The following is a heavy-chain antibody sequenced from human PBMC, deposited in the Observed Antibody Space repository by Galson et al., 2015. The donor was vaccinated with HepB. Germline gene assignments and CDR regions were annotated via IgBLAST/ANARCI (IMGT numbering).Heavy chain of an antibody. D-gene: IGHD5/OR15-5a*01. V-gene: IGHV6-1*01. CDR1: GDSVSSNSAT. CDR3: ARKGAVSSTLDY. Sequence: CANSGDSVSSNSATWHWIRQSPSRGLEWLGVTYYRSKWYNDSAVSMRSRININPDTSKNQFSLQLNSVTPEDTAVYYCARKGAVSSTLDYWGQGTLVTVSS. CDR2: TYYRSKWYN. J-gene: IGHJ4*02.